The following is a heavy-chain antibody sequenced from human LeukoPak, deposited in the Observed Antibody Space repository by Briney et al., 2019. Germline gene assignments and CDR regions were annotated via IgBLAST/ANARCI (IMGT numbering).Heavy chain of an antibody. Sequence: GGSLRLSCAASGFTFSSYGMPWVRQAPGKGLEWVAVIWYDGSNKYYADSVKGRFTISRDNSKHTLYLQMNSLRAEDTAVYYCARVDSSGYYYREDYFDYWGQGTLVTVSS. CDR3: ARVDSSGYYYREDYFDY. V-gene: IGHV3-33*01. J-gene: IGHJ4*02. CDR2: IWYDGSNK. CDR1: GFTFSSYG. D-gene: IGHD3-22*01.